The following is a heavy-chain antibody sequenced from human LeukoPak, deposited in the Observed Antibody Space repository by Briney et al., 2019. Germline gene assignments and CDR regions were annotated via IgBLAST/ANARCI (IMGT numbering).Heavy chain of an antibody. V-gene: IGHV3-7*02. D-gene: IGHD3-10*01. CDR2: IKQDGSEK. J-gene: IGHJ6*02. CDR1: GFTFSSYS. CDR3: MMSLTAHYYYGMDV. Sequence: PGGSLRLSCAASGFTFSSYSMSWVRQPPGKGLEWVANIKQDGSEKYYVDSVKGRFTISRDNARNSLYLQMNSLRADDTAVYHCMMSLTAHYYYGMDVWGQGTTVTVSS.